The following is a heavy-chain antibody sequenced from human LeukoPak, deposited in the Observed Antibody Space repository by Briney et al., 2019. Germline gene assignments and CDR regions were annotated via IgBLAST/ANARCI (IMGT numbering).Heavy chain of an antibody. CDR2: TYYRVKWYN. CDR3: ARSGIAAAAALYYYGMDV. CDR1: GDSVSSNSAA. Sequence: SQTLSLTCAISGDSVSSNSAAWNWIRQSPSRGLEWLGRTYYRVKWYNDYAVSVKSRITINPDTSKTQFSLQLNSVTPEDTAVYYCARSGIAAAAALYYYGMDVWGQGTTVTVSS. D-gene: IGHD6-13*01. V-gene: IGHV6-1*01. J-gene: IGHJ6*02.